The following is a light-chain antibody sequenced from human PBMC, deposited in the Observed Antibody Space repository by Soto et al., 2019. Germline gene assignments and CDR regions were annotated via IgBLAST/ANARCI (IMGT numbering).Light chain of an antibody. J-gene: IGKJ1*01. CDR1: QSISNW. Sequence: DIQMTQSPSSLSASLEDRVTIXXRASQSISNWLAWYQQKPGKAPQVLIYKASSLESGVPSRFSGSGSGTEFTLTISSLQPDDFGTYYCQEYNSYWTFGQGTKVDIK. CDR3: QEYNSYWT. CDR2: KAS. V-gene: IGKV1-5*03.